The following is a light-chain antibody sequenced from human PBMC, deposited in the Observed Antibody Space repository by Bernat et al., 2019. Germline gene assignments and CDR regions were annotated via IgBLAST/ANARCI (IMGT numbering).Light chain of an antibody. CDR2: LAS. V-gene: IGKV1-39*01. J-gene: IGKJ2*01. CDR3: QLSFRTPYT. CDR1: QNINNY. Sequence: DIQMTQSPSSLSASVEDRVTFTCRASQNINNYLNWYQQKPGKAPKLLIYLASNLQSGVPSRFSGSGSGTDFTLTISSLQPEDFATYFCQLSFRTPYTFGQGTKLDIE.